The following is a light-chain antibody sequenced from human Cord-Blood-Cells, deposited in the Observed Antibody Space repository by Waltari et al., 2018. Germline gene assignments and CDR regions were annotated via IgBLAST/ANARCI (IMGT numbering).Light chain of an antibody. J-gene: IGLJ3*02. Sequence: QSALTQPASVSGSPGQSITISCTGTSSDVGGYNYVSWYQQHPGKAPRLMIYDVSKRPPGVSNRFSGSKSGNTASLTISGLQAGDEADYYCSSYTSSSTGVFGGGTKLTVV. V-gene: IGLV2-14*01. CDR3: SSYTSSSTGV. CDR2: DVS. CDR1: SSDVGGYNY.